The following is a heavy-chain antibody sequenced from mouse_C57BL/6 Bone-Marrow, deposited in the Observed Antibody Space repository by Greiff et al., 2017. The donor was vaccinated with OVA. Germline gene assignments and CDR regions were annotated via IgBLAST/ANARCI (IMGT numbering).Heavy chain of an antibody. V-gene: IGHV5-4*01. D-gene: IGHD1-1*01. CDR3: ARDHYYVSSYWFAY. CDR1: GFTFSSYA. J-gene: IGHJ3*01. CDR2: ISDGGSYT. Sequence: VQLKQSGGGLVKPGGSLKLSCAASGFTFSSYAMSWVRQTPEKRLEWVATISDGGSYTYYPDNVKGRFTISRDNAKNNLYLQMSHLKSEDTAMYYCARDHYYVSSYWFAYWGQGTLVTVSA.